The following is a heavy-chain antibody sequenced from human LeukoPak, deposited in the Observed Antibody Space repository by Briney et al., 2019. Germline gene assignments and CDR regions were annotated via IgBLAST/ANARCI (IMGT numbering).Heavy chain of an antibody. V-gene: IGHV3-23*01. Sequence: PGGSLRLSCAASGFTFSSYAMSWVRQAPGKGLEWVSAISGSGGSTYYADSVKGRFTISRDNSKNTLYLQMNSLRAEDTAVYYCARDIIPGTTFAGRGYFDYWGLGTLVTVSS. J-gene: IGHJ4*02. D-gene: IGHD1-7*01. CDR3: ARDIIPGTTFAGRGYFDY. CDR1: GFTFSSYA. CDR2: ISGSGGST.